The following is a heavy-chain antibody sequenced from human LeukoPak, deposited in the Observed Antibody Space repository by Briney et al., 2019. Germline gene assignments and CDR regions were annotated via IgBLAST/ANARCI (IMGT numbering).Heavy chain of an antibody. CDR1: GFTFSGSA. Sequence: GGSLRLSCAVSGFTFSGSAMHWVRQASGKGLEWVGRIRSKTNNYATAYAASLKGRFTISRDDSKNTAYLQMNSLKTEDTAVYYCTSGGQDLYVYFDYWGQGTLVTVSS. CDR2: IRSKTNNYAT. D-gene: IGHD4-23*01. V-gene: IGHV3-73*01. J-gene: IGHJ4*02. CDR3: TSGGQDLYVYFDY.